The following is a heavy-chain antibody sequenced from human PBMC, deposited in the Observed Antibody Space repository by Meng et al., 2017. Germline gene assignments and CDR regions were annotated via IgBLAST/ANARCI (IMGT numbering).Heavy chain of an antibody. Sequence: GGSLRLSCTASGFILSSYNINWVRQAPGKGLEWVSSISSSSNYIYYADSLKGRFTISRDNAKNSLYLQMNSLRAEDTAVYYCARDLYSSGSLDHWGQGTLVTVSS. J-gene: IGHJ4*02. CDR2: ISSSSNYI. V-gene: IGHV3-21*01. CDR1: GFILSSYN. D-gene: IGHD6-19*01. CDR3: ARDLYSSGSLDH.